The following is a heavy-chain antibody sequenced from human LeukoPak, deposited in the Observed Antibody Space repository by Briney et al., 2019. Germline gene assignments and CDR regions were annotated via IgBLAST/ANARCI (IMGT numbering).Heavy chain of an antibody. D-gene: IGHD3-22*01. J-gene: IGHJ4*02. CDR3: ARLFSYYDSSGYYYDEGGPDY. Sequence: GESLKISCQGSGYSFTSYWIGWVRQMPGKGLEWMGIIYPGDSDTRYSPSFQGQVAISADKSISTAYLQWSSLKASDTAMYYCARLFSYYDSSGYYYDEGGPDYWGQGTLVTVSS. CDR1: GYSFTSYW. CDR2: IYPGDSDT. V-gene: IGHV5-51*01.